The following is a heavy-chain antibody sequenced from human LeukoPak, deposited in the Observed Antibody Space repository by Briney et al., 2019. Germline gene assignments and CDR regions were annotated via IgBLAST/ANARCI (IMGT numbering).Heavy chain of an antibody. Sequence: RASVKVSCKASGYTFTSYDINWVRQATGKGLEWMGWMNPNSGNTGYAQKFQGRVTMTRNTSISTAYMELSSLRSEDTAVYYCARGLRKKGYSYGLDYWGQGTLVTVSS. CDR1: GYTFTSYD. CDR2: MNPNSGNT. D-gene: IGHD5-18*01. V-gene: IGHV1-8*01. CDR3: ARGLRKKGYSYGLDY. J-gene: IGHJ4*02.